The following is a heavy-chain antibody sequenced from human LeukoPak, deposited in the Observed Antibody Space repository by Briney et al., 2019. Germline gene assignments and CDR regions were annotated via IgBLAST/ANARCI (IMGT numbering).Heavy chain of an antibody. Sequence: SGGSLRLSCAAPGFTFSSYGMSWVRQAPGKGLEWVSAISGSGGNTYYADSVKGRFTISRDNSKNTLYLQMNSLRAEDTAVYYCARVRRGYSYVLDYWGQGTLVTVPS. CDR3: ARVRRGYSYVLDY. V-gene: IGHV3-23*01. CDR1: GFTFSSYG. D-gene: IGHD5-18*01. CDR2: ISGSGGNT. J-gene: IGHJ4*02.